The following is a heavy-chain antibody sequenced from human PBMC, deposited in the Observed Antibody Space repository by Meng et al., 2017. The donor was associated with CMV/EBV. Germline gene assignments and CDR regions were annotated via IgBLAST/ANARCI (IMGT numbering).Heavy chain of an antibody. Sequence: QVQLVQSGAEVKKPXASXKVSXXASXYTFTSYGISWVRQAPGQGLEWMGWISAYNGNTNYAQKLQGRVTMTTDTSTSTAYMELRSLRSDDTAVYYCARGGSVVTAIRLSYFDYWGQGTLVNVSS. V-gene: IGHV1-18*01. D-gene: IGHD2-21*02. CDR2: ISAYNGNT. CDR3: ARGGSVVTAIRLSYFDY. CDR1: XYTFTSYG. J-gene: IGHJ4*02.